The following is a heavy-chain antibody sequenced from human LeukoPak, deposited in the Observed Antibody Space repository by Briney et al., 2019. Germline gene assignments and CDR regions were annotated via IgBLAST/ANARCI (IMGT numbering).Heavy chain of an antibody. J-gene: IGHJ4*02. CDR3: ARLWQIDY. V-gene: IGHV3-7*01. CDR2: IKQDGSEK. CDR1: GFTFSSNW. Sequence: GGSLRLSCAASGFTFSSNWMTWVRQAPGKGLEWVANIKQDGSEKYYVDSVKGRFTISRDNAKNSVYLQMNSLRVEDTAVYYYARLWQIDYWGQGTLVTVSS. D-gene: IGHD2-21*01.